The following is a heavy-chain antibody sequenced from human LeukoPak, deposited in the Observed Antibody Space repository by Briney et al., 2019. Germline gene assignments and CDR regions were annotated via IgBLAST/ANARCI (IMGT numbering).Heavy chain of an antibody. CDR2: IYYSGST. CDR3: ARGGGDLDAFDI. V-gene: IGHV4-31*03. Sequence: SQTLSLTCTVSGGSISSGGYYWSWIRQHPGKGLEWIGYIYYSGSTYHNPSLKSRVTISVDTSKNQFSLKLSSVTAADTAVYYCARGGGDLDAFDIWGQGTMVTVSS. CDR1: GGSISSGGYY. D-gene: IGHD2-21*02. J-gene: IGHJ3*02.